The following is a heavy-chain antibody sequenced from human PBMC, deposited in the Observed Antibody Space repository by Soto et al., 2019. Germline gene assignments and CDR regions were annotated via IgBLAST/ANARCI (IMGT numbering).Heavy chain of an antibody. CDR2: ISSTTNYI. CDR1: GFTFTRYS. J-gene: IGHJ4*02. V-gene: IGHV3-21*01. Sequence: GGSLRLSCAASGFTFTRYSMNWVRQAPGKGLEWVSSISSTTNYIYYADSMKGRFTVSRDNAKNSVYLEMNSLSAEDTAVYHCARESEDLTSNFDYWGQGTLVTVSS. CDR3: ARESEDLTSNFDY.